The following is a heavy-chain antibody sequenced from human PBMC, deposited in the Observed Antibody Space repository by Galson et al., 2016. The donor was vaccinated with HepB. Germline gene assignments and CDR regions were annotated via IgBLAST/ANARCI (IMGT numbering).Heavy chain of an antibody. CDR1: GFSLTSTGVG. J-gene: IGHJ5*02. CDR2: IYWDDDK. V-gene: IGHV2-5*02. D-gene: IGHD2-8*02. CDR3: AHGGVFFGVIREKGWFDP. Sequence: PALVKPTQTLTLTCTFSGFSLTSTGVGVGWFRQPPGKALEWLALIYWDDDKRYSPSLKSRLTINRDSSKNQVVLTMTNMEPADTGTYFCAHGGVFFGVIREKGWFDPWGQGTLVTVSS.